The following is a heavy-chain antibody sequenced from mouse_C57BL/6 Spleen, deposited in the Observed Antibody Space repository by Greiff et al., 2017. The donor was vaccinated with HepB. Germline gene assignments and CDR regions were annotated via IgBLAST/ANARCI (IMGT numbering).Heavy chain of an antibody. Sequence: QVQLQQPGAELVKPGASVKMSCKASGYTFTSYWITWVKQRPGQGLEWIGDIYPGSGSTNYNEKFKSKATLTVDTSSSTAYMQLSSLTSEDSAVYYCARCGYYGGYFDYWGQGTTLTVSS. D-gene: IGHD1-1*02. CDR1: GYTFTSYW. V-gene: IGHV1-55*01. CDR3: ARCGYYGGYFDY. CDR2: IYPGSGST. J-gene: IGHJ2*01.